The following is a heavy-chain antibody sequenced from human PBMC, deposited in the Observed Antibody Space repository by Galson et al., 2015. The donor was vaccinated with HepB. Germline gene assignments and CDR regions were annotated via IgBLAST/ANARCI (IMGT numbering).Heavy chain of an antibody. CDR3: ARTFYFDY. V-gene: IGHV3-30*04. Sequence: SLRLSCAASGFTFSSYAMNWVRQAPGKGLEWVAVLSSHGDNEYYADSMKGRFTISRDNSENTVYLQVHSLRVEDTAVYYCARTFYFDYWGQGTLVTVSS. J-gene: IGHJ4*02. CDR2: LSSHGDNE. D-gene: IGHD3-16*01. CDR1: GFTFSSYA.